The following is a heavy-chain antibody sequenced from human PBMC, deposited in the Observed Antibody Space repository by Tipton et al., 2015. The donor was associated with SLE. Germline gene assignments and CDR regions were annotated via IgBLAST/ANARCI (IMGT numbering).Heavy chain of an antibody. Sequence: LRLSCTVSGGSISSYYWSWIRQPPGKGLEWIGYIYYNGNTNYNPSLKSRVTISLDTSKKQFSLKLSSVTAADTAVYFCARGQNRVAYFDYWGQGTLVTVSS. CDR3: ARGQNRVAYFDY. J-gene: IGHJ4*02. CDR1: GGSISSYY. CDR2: IYYNGNT. D-gene: IGHD2/OR15-2a*01. V-gene: IGHV4-59*01.